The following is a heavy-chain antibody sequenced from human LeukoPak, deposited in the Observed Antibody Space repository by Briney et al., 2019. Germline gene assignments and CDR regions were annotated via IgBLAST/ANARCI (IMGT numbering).Heavy chain of an antibody. J-gene: IGHJ4*02. CDR1: GFTVSSNY. Sequence: GGSLRLSCAASGFTVSSNYMSWVRQAPGKGLEWVSVIYSGGSTYYADSVKGRFTISRDNAKNSLFLQINSLRAEDTAVYYCARDLLWESDILTGFTHYFDSWGQGTLVTVSS. D-gene: IGHD3-9*01. CDR3: ARDLLWESDILTGFTHYFDS. V-gene: IGHV3-66*01. CDR2: IYSGGST.